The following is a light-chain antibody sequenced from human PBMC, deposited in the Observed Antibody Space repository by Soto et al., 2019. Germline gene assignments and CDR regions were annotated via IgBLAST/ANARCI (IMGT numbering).Light chain of an antibody. CDR2: DVS. Sequence: QSALTQPRSVSGSPGQSVTISCTGTSSVVGGYNYVTWYQQRPGKAPKLMIYDVSKRPSGVPDRFSGSKSGNTASLTISGLQAEDEADYYCSSYTSSSSYVFGTGTKVTVL. V-gene: IGLV2-11*01. CDR1: SSVVGGYNY. CDR3: SSYTSSSSYV. J-gene: IGLJ1*01.